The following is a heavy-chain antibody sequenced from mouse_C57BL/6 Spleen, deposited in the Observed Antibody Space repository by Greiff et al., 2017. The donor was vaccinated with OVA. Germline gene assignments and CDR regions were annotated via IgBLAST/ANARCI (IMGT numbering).Heavy chain of an antibody. J-gene: IGHJ3*01. CDR2: IDPSDSYT. CDR3: ARKDWEGAWFAY. CDR1: GYTFTSYW. D-gene: IGHD4-1*01. Sequence: QVQLQQPGAELVMPGASVKLSCKASGYTFTSYWMHWVNQRPGQGLEWIGEIDPSDSYTNYNQKFKGKSTLTVDKSSSTAYMQLSSLTSEDSAVYYCARKDWEGAWFAYWGQGTLVTVSA. V-gene: IGHV1-69*01.